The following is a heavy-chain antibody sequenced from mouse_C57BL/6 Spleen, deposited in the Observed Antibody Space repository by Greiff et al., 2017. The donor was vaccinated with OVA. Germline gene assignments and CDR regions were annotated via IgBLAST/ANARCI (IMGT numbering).Heavy chain of an antibody. Sequence: VQLQQSGPELVKPGASVKLSCKASGCTFTSYDINWVKQRPGQGLEWIGWIYPRDGSTKYNEKFKGKATLTVDTSSSTAYMELHSLTSEDSAVYFCARLVTTEAMDYWGQGTSVTVSS. CDR3: ARLVTTEAMDY. J-gene: IGHJ4*01. D-gene: IGHD2-2*01. V-gene: IGHV1-85*01. CDR2: IYPRDGST. CDR1: GCTFTSYD.